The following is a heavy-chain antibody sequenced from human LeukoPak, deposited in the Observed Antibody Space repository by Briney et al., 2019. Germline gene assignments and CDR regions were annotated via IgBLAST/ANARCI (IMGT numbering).Heavy chain of an antibody. Sequence: SETLSLTCTVSGASLSNYYWTWIRQPPGKGLEWIGYIYNSGSTNYDPSLKSRVTISMDMSKKQFSLKLTSVTAADTAVYYCARGMELVSTPFDHWGQGALVTVSS. CDR3: ARGMELVSTPFDH. V-gene: IGHV4-59*01. CDR2: IYNSGST. D-gene: IGHD5/OR15-5a*01. J-gene: IGHJ4*02. CDR1: GASLSNYY.